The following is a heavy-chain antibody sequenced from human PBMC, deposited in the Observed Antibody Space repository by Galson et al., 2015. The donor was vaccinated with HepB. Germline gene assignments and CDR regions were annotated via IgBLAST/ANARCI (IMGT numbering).Heavy chain of an antibody. D-gene: IGHD2-15*01. CDR1: GFTFSSYS. Sequence: SLRLSCAASGFTFSSYSMNWVRQAPGKGLEWVSSISSSSSYIYYADSVKGRFTISRDNAKNSLYLQMNSLRAEDTAVYYCARDLRLAGGYFDYWGQGTLVTVSS. CDR2: ISSSSSYI. J-gene: IGHJ4*02. CDR3: ARDLRLAGGYFDY. V-gene: IGHV3-21*01.